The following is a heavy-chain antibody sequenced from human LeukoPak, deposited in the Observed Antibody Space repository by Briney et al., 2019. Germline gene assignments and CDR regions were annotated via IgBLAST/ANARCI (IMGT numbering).Heavy chain of an antibody. V-gene: IGHV3-9*01. CDR1: GFTFDDYA. J-gene: IGHJ6*02. D-gene: IGHD6-13*01. CDR3: AKDRAAAVFYYGMDV. CDR2: ISWNSGYI. Sequence: PGRSLRLSCAASGFTFDDYAMHWVRQAPGKGLEWVSGISWNSGYIRYADSVKGRFTISRDNAKNSLYLQMNSLRAEDTALYYCAKDRAAAVFYYGMDVWGQGTTVTVSS.